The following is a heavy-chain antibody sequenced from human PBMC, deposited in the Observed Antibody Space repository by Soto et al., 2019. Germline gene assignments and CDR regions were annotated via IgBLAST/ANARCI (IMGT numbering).Heavy chain of an antibody. CDR3: ARVLGSSSYTFDY. CDR2: INHSGST. Sequence: PSETLSLTCAVYGGSFSGYYWSWIRQPPGKGLEWIGEINHSGSTNYNPSLKSRVTISVDTSKNQFSLKLSSVTAADTAVYYCARVLGSSSYTFDYWGQGTLVTVSS. D-gene: IGHD6-13*01. CDR1: GGSFSGYY. J-gene: IGHJ4*02. V-gene: IGHV4-34*01.